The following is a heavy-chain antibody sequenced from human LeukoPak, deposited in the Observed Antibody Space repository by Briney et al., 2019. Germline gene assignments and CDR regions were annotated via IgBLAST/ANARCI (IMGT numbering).Heavy chain of an antibody. D-gene: IGHD5-18*01. J-gene: IGHJ4*02. CDR1: GFSFSSYC. CDR2: ISGSGGTT. CDR3: AKMRGIQVWLSDF. Sequence: GGSLRLSCAASGFSFSSYCMNWVRQAPGKGLEWVSAISGSGGTTYYADSVKGRFTLSRDNSKNTLYLQMNSLRAEDTAVYYCAKMRGIQVWLSDFWGQGSLVTVSS. V-gene: IGHV3-23*01.